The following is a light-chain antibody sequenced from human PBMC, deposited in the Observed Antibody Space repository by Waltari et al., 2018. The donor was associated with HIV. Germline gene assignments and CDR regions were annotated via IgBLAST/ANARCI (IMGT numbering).Light chain of an antibody. CDR1: ALPKQY. J-gene: IGLJ3*02. CDR2: KDN. CDR3: QSPDSSGSYEV. V-gene: IGLV3-25*03. Sequence: SYELTQPPSVSVSPGQTARITCSGDALPKQYAYWYQQKPGQAPVVVIYKDNERPSGIPERFSCSSSGTTVTLTISGVQAEDAADYYCQSPDSSGSYEVFGGGTRLTVL.